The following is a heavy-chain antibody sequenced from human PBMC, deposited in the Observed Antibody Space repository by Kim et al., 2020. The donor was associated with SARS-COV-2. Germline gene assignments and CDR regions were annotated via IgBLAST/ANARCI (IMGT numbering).Heavy chain of an antibody. D-gene: IGHD5-12*01. J-gene: IGHJ6*02. CDR1: GGSISSYY. CDR3: ARDRRSLQFPGLYYNSGMDV. V-gene: IGHV4-59*01. Sequence: SETLSLTCTVSGGSISSYYWSWIRQPPGKGLEWIGYIYYSGSTNYNPSLKSRVTISVDTSKNQFSLKLSSVTAADTAVYYCARDRRSLQFPGLYYNSGMDVWGQGTTVTVSS. CDR2: IYYSGST.